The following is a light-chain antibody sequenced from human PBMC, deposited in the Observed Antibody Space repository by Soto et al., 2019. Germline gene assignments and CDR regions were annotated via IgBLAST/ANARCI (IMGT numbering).Light chain of an antibody. J-gene: IGKJ5*01. Sequence: DIQMTQSPSSLSASVGDRVTITCRASQSVRNYLNWYQHKAGKAPKLLIYAASSLQSGVPSRFSGSGSGTDFTLTISSLQPEDFATYYCQQTYSSPPDTFGQGTRLEMK. CDR1: QSVRNY. CDR2: AAS. V-gene: IGKV1-39*01. CDR3: QQTYSSPPDT.